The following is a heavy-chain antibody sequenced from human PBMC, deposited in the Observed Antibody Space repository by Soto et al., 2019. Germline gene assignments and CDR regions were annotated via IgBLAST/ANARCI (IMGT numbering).Heavy chain of an antibody. CDR2: IIPIFGTA. CDR3: ERSGYYYDSSGYYYYFDY. J-gene: IGHJ4*02. D-gene: IGHD3-22*01. CDR1: GGTFSSYA. V-gene: IGHV1-69*01. Sequence: QVQLVQSGAEVKKPGSSVKVSCKASGGTFSSYAISWVRQAPGQGLEWMGGIIPIFGTANYAQKFQGRVKITADESTSKAYMELSSLRSEDTDVYYCERSGYYYDSSGYYYYFDYWGQGTLVTVSP.